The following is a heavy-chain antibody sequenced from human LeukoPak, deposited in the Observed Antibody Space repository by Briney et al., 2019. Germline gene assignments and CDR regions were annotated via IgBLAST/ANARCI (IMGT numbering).Heavy chain of an antibody. V-gene: IGHV3-30*18. Sequence: GGSLRLPCAASGFTFSSYGMHWVRQAPGKGLEWVAVISYDGSNKYYADSVKGRFTISRDNSKNTLYLQMNSLRAEDTAVYYCAKAATNYGIGYWGQGTLVTVSS. J-gene: IGHJ4*02. CDR1: GFTFSSYG. CDR2: ISYDGSNK. D-gene: IGHD1-26*01. CDR3: AKAATNYGIGY.